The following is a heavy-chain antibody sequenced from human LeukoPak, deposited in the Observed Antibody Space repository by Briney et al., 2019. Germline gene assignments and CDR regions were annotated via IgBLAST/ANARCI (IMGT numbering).Heavy chain of an antibody. CDR3: AKDSGAVYPSSFDY. CDR2: ISGSAGST. V-gene: IGHV3-23*01. Sequence: GGSLRLSCAASGFTFSSYAMSWVRQAPGKGLEWVSAISGSAGSTYYADSVKGRFTISRDNFKNTLYLQMNSLRAEDTAVYYCAKDSGAVYPSSFDYWGQGTLVTVSS. D-gene: IGHD3-10*01. J-gene: IGHJ4*02. CDR1: GFTFSSYA.